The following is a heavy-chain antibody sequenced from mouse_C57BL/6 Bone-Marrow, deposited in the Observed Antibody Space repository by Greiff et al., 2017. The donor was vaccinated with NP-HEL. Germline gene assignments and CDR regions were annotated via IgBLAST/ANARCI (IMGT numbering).Heavy chain of an antibody. J-gene: IGHJ2*01. CDR3: TAGGSSYGYFDY. CDR2: IRLKSDNYAT. Sequence: EVKVEESGGGLVQPGGSMKLSCVASGFTFSNYWMNWVRQSPEKGLEWVAQIRLKSDNYATHYAESVKGRFTISRDDSKSSVYLQMNNLRAEDTGIYYCTAGGSSYGYFDYWGQGTTLTVSS. D-gene: IGHD1-1*01. CDR1: GFTFSNYW. V-gene: IGHV6-3*01.